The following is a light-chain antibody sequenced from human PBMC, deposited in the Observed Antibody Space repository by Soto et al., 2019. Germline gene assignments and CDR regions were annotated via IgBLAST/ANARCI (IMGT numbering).Light chain of an antibody. CDR1: QRISSSY. V-gene: IGKV3-20*01. Sequence: DIVLTQSPGTLSLSPGERATLSCRASQRISSSYLAWYQQKPGQAPRLLIHGVSTRATGIPDRFSGSGSGTDFTITISRLELENFAVYYCQQYVTSPYIFGQGTKLEIK. J-gene: IGKJ2*01. CDR3: QQYVTSPYI. CDR2: GVS.